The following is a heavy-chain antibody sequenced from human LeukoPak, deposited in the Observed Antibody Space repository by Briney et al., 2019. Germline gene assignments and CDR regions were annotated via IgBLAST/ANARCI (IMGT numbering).Heavy chain of an antibody. D-gene: IGHD4-23*01. Sequence: SETLSLTCTVSGGFDSTYWWNWIRQPPGKGLEWIGYISYSGTTNYNPSLKSRVTISLDMSMKQLSLKLISVTAADTAVYYCARQVGTLNWFDPWGQGTLVTVSS. V-gene: IGHV4-59*08. J-gene: IGHJ5*02. CDR1: GGFDSTYW. CDR2: ISYSGTT. CDR3: ARQVGTLNWFDP.